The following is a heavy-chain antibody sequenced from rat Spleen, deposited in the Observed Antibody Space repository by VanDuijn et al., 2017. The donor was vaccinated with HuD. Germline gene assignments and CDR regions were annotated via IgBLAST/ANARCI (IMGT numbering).Heavy chain of an antibody. V-gene: IGHV5S13*01. CDR1: GFTFSNFG. CDR3: AREAGIPFHYFDS. Sequence: EVQLVESGGGLVKPGRSLKLSCTASGFTFSNFGMAWVRQTPTKGLEWVASINSGGGDIYYRDSVKGRFTFSRDNAKSTLYLQMDSLRSEDTATYYCAREAGIPFHYFDSWGQGVMVTVSS. D-gene: IGHD1-4*01. CDR2: INSGGGDI. J-gene: IGHJ2*01.